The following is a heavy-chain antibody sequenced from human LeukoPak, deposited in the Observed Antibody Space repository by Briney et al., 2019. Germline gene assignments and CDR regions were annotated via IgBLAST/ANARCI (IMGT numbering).Heavy chain of an antibody. Sequence: AGGSLRLSCAASGFTFSSYAMSWVRQAPGKGLEWVSAISGSGGSTYYADSVKGRFTISRDNSKNALYLQMNSLRAEDTAVYYCAKVELFYFDYWGQGTLVAVSS. CDR2: ISGSGGST. CDR3: AKVELFYFDY. D-gene: IGHD1-7*01. V-gene: IGHV3-23*01. CDR1: GFTFSSYA. J-gene: IGHJ4*02.